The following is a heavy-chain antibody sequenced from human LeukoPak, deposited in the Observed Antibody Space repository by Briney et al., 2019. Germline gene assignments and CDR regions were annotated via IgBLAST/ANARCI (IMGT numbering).Heavy chain of an antibody. CDR3: ARLASKDIVVVVAATRGGLFDY. V-gene: IGHV4-39*01. J-gene: IGHJ4*02. CDR1: GSSISSSSDY. Sequence: SETLSLTCSVSGSSISSSSDYWGWIRQPPGKGLEWIGSIYYSGSTYYNPSLKSRVTISVDTSKNQFSLKLSSVTAADTAVYYCARLASKDIVVVVAATRGGLFDYWGQGTLVTVSS. D-gene: IGHD2-15*01. CDR2: IYYSGST.